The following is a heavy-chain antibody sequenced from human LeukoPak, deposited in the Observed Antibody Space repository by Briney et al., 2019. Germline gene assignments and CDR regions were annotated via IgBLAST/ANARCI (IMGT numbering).Heavy chain of an antibody. CDR1: IFSFSTFG. V-gene: IGHV3-30*02. CDR3: AKGLGNYDDFRLGF. CDR2: IPYDGSDK. Sequence: GGSLRLSCAASIFSFSTFGFHWVRQAPGKGLEWVAFIPYDGSDKYYADSVKGRFTVSRDNSKNTLYLHMNSLRVEDTAVYYCAKGLGNYDDFRLGFWGQGTLVTVSS. J-gene: IGHJ4*02. D-gene: IGHD4-17*01.